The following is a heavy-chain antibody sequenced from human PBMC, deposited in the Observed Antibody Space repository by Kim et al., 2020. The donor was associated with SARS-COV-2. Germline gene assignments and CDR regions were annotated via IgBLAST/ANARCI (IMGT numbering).Heavy chain of an antibody. J-gene: IGHJ4*02. V-gene: IGHV2-5*02. CDR1: GFSLSTSGVG. D-gene: IGHD5-18*01. Sequence: SGPTLVKPTQTLTLTCTFSGFSLSTSGVGVGWIRQPPGKALEWLALIYWDDDKRYSPSLKSRLTITKDTSKNQVVLTMTNMDPVDTATYYGAHRGHGYSYGYVDFDYWGQGTLVTVSS. CDR2: IYWDDDK. CDR3: AHRGHGYSYGYVDFDY.